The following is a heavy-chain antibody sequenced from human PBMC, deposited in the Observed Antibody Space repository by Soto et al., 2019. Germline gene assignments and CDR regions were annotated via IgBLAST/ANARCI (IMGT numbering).Heavy chain of an antibody. CDR2: ISGTAGST. D-gene: IGHD3-10*01. CDR3: ATAYYYGSGSYYYYYSGMDV. J-gene: IGHJ6*02. V-gene: IGHV3-23*01. Sequence: HPGGSLRLSCAASGFTFSSYAMSWVRRAPGKGLEWVSAISGTAGSTYYADSVKGRFPISRANSKNTLYLQMNTLRAEDTAVYYCATAYYYGSGSYYYYYSGMDVWGQGTKVTVSS. CDR1: GFTFSSYA.